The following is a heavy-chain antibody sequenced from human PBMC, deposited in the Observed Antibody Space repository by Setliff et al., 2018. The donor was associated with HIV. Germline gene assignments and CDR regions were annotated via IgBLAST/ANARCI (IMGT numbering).Heavy chain of an antibody. Sequence: PSETLSLTCTVSGGSFSDYYRSWIRQPPGKGLEWIGYIYTSGSTNYNPSLKSRVTISLDTSRNQSSLKLGSVTAADTAMYYCAREHCSGGSCNGFDIWGQGTMVTVSS. J-gene: IGHJ3*02. CDR2: IYTSGST. D-gene: IGHD2-15*01. CDR1: GGSFSDYY. V-gene: IGHV4-4*09. CDR3: AREHCSGGSCNGFDI.